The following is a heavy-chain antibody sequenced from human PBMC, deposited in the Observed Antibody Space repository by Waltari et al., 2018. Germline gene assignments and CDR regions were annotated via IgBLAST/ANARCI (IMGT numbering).Heavy chain of an antibody. V-gene: IGHV1-2*06. J-gene: IGHJ4*02. Sequence: QVQLVQSGAEVKKPGASVKVSCKASGYTFTGYNRHWVRQAPGQGLEWMGRINPSSGGTNYAQKFQGRVTMTRDTSISTAYMELSRLRSDATAVYYCARAPTYSSSWYAPHWGQGTLVTVSS. CDR1: GYTFTGYN. CDR2: INPSSGGT. CDR3: ARAPTYSSSWYAPH. D-gene: IGHD6-13*01.